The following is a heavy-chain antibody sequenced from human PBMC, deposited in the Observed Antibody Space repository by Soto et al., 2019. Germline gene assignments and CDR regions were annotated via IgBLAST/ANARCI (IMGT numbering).Heavy chain of an antibody. Sequence: GASVKVSCKASGYTFTNYPMHWVRQAPGQRPEWMGWMNPNSGNTGYAQKFQGRVTMTRNTSISTAYMELSSLRSEDTAVYYCARGGGYDFWSGTDGAFDIWGQGTMVTVSS. CDR2: MNPNSGNT. D-gene: IGHD3-3*01. CDR3: ARGGGYDFWSGTDGAFDI. CDR1: GYTFTNYP. J-gene: IGHJ3*02. V-gene: IGHV1-8*02.